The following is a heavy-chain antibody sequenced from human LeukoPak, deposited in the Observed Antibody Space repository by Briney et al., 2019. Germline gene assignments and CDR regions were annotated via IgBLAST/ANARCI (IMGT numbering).Heavy chain of an antibody. CDR1: GFTFSSYA. CDR3: ARSMGAVGYYYYYYMDV. V-gene: IGHV4-4*07. J-gene: IGHJ6*03. D-gene: IGHD2/OR15-2a*01. Sequence: GSLRLSCAASGFTFSSYAMSWIRQPAGKGLEWIGRIYTSGSTNYNPSLKSRVTISVDTSKNQFSLKLSSVTAADTAVYYCARSMGAVGYYYYYYMDVWGKGTTVTISS. CDR2: IYTSGST.